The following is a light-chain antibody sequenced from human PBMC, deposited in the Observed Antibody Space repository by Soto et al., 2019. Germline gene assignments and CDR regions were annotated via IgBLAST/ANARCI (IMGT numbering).Light chain of an antibody. CDR3: SSYTSSSTLYV. CDR1: SSDVGDNNY. CDR2: DVT. J-gene: IGLJ1*01. V-gene: IGLV2-14*01. Sequence: QSVLTQPASVSGSPGQSITISCTGTSSDVGDNNYVSWYQQHPGKAPKLMIYDVTHRPSGISNRFSGYKSGNTASLTISGLQAEDEADYYCSSYTSSSTLYVFGTGTKVTVL.